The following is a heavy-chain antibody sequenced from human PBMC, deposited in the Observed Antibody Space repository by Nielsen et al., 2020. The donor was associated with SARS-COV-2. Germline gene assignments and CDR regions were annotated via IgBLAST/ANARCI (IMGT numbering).Heavy chain of an antibody. V-gene: IGHV4-59*01. CDR3: ARLGLDP. J-gene: IGHJ5*02. CDR2: IYYSGST. CDR1: GGSISSYY. Sequence: GSLRLSCTVSGGSISSYYWSWIRQPPGKGLEWIGYIYYSGSTNYNPSLKSRVTISVDTSKNQFSLKLSSVTAADTAVYYCARLGLDPWGQGTLVTVSS.